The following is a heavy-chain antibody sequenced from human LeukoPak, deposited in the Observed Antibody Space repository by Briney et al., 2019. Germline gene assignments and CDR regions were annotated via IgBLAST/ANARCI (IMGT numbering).Heavy chain of an antibody. CDR1: GGSISSSSYY. Sequence: PSETLSLTCTVSGGSISSSSYYWGWIRQPPGKGLEWIGCIYYSGSTYYNPSLKSRVTISVDTSKNQFSMKLSSVTAADTAVYYCARSTPLLEEPFFDYWGQGTLVTVSS. D-gene: IGHD3-3*01. CDR2: IYYSGST. J-gene: IGHJ4*02. V-gene: IGHV4-39*01. CDR3: ARSTPLLEEPFFDY.